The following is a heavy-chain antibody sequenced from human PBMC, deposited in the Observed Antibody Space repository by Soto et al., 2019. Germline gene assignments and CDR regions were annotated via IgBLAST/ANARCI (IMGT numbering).Heavy chain of an antibody. CDR1: GFTFNNYA. CDR3: AKDPGYCSFGRCSRVDY. CDR2: VSGSGVGT. J-gene: IGHJ4*02. D-gene: IGHD2-15*01. V-gene: IGHV3-23*01. Sequence: EVQRLESGGGLIQPGGSLSLSCAASGFTFNNYAMSWVRQAPGKGLEWVSVVSGSGVGTYYADSVKGRFTIYRDNFKNTLYLHMNSLKLEDTAVYYCAKDPGYCSFGRCSRVDYWGQGTLVTVSS.